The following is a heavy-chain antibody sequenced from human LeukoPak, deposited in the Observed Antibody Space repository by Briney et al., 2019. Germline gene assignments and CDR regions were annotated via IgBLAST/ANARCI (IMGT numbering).Heavy chain of an antibody. Sequence: SETLSLTCTVSGGSISSSSYYWGWIRQPPGRGLDWIGTNYCAGGTYYNPSLKSRVTISVDTSKNQFSLRLSSVTAADTAVYYCARGFGESEYYYYGMDVWGQGTTVTVSS. CDR3: ARGFGESEYYYYGMDV. CDR1: GGSISSSSYY. CDR2: NYCAGGT. V-gene: IGHV4-39*01. D-gene: IGHD3-10*01. J-gene: IGHJ6*02.